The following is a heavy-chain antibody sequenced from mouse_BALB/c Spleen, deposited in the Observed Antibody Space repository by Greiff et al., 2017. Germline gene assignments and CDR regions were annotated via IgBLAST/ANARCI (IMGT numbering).Heavy chain of an antibody. V-gene: IGHV1-5*01. CDR2: IYPGNSDT. CDR1: GYTFTSYW. J-gene: IGHJ2*01. CDR3: TRLVTTGYFDY. Sequence: VQLQQSGTVLARPGASVKMSCKASGYTFTSYWMHWVKQRPGQGLEWIGAIYPGNSDTSYNQKFKGKAKLTAVTSTSTAYMELSSLTNEDSAVYYCTRLVTTGYFDYWGQGTTLTVSS. D-gene: IGHD2-1*01.